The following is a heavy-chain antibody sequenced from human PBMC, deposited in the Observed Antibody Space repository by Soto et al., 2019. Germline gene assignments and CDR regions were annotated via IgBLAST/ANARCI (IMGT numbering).Heavy chain of an antibody. CDR1: GGTFSSYA. V-gene: IGHV1-69*12. D-gene: IGHD6-6*01. CDR2: IIPIFGTA. CDR3: ARRSSGAYGMDV. J-gene: IGHJ6*02. Sequence: QVQLVQSGAEVKKPGSSVKVSCKASGGTFSSYAISWVRQAPGQGLEWMGGIIPIFGTANYAQKFQGRVTIRAAXSTSTAYMERSSLRSEDTAVYYCARRSSGAYGMDVWGQGTTVTVSS.